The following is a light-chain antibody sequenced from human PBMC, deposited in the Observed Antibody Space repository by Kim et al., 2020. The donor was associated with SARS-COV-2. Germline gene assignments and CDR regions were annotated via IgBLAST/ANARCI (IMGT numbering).Light chain of an antibody. CDR2: TNS. J-gene: IGLJ1*01. Sequence: GQRVTISCSGSFSNIGSNIVNWSQQLPGSAPKLLIYTNSQRPSGVPDRFSGSKSGTSASLAISGLQSEDEADYFCAAWDDSLKGCVFGTGTKVTVL. CDR3: AAWDDSLKGCV. CDR1: FSNIGSNI. V-gene: IGLV1-44*01.